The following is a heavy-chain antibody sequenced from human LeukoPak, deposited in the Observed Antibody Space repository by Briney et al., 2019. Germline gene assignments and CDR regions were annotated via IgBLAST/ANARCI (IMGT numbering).Heavy chain of an antibody. CDR3: AARPGDYMTFDI. Sequence: GTSVKVSCKTSGFTFSSSTVQWVRQARGQGLEWIGWIVVGSGDTTYAQKFQERVTITRDMSTNTAYMDLSSLRSEDTAVYYCAARPGDYMTFDIWGQGTMVTVCS. J-gene: IGHJ3*02. CDR2: IVVGSGDT. D-gene: IGHD3-3*01. CDR1: GFTFSSST. V-gene: IGHV1-58*01.